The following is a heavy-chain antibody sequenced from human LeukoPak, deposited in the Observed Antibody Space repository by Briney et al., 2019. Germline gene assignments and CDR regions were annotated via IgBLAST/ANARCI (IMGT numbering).Heavy chain of an antibody. V-gene: IGHV4-59*01. CDR2: IYYSGST. D-gene: IGHD2-2*01. CDR1: GGSISSYY. Sequence: TSETLSLTCTVSGGSISSYYWSWIRQPPGKGLEWIGYIYYSGSTNYNPSLKSRDTISVDTSKNQFSLKLSSVTAADTAVYYCARAGYCSSTSCYFDYWGQGTLVTVSS. CDR3: ARAGYCSSTSCYFDY. J-gene: IGHJ4*02.